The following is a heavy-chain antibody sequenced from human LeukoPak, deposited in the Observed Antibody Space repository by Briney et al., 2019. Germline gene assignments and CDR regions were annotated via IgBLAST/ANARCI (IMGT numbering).Heavy chain of an antibody. V-gene: IGHV4-61*02. D-gene: IGHD3-16*01. Sequence: PAQTLSLTCSVSGVSITSGSYYWGWIRQSAGKGLVWIGRVHSSGDIYHNAAFRSRAAVSGDASKNQFSLQLNSVTAADTAVYYCARGASPKDAVFFDYWGQGALITVSS. CDR1: GVSITSGSYY. CDR2: VHSSGDI. J-gene: IGHJ4*02. CDR3: ARGASPKDAVFFDY.